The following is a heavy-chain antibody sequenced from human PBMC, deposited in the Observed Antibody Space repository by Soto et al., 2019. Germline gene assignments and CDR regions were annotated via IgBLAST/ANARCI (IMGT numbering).Heavy chain of an antibody. J-gene: IGHJ6*03. Sequence: EVQLVESGGGLVKPGGSLRLSCAASGFTFSSYSMNWVRQAPGKGLEWVSSISSSSSYIYYADSVKGRFTISRDNAKNSLYLQMNSLRAEDTAVHYCARSSQYDFDYMDVWGKGTTVTVSS. V-gene: IGHV3-21*01. CDR1: GFTFSSYS. D-gene: IGHD3-3*01. CDR3: ARSSQYDFDYMDV. CDR2: ISSSSSYI.